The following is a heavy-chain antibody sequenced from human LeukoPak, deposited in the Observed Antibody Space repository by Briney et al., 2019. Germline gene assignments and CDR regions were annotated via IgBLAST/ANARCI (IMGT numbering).Heavy chain of an antibody. CDR3: ARDLVGPYYDSSGYPDY. CDR2: ISSTRIYI. Sequence: GGSLRLSCASSGFTFSSYSMNWVRQAPGKGLEWVSSISSTRIYIYYADSVKGRFTISRDNAKSSLYLQMNSLRAEDTAVYYCARDLVGPYYDSSGYPDYWGQGTLVTVSS. J-gene: IGHJ4*02. D-gene: IGHD3-22*01. CDR1: GFTFSSYS. V-gene: IGHV3-21*01.